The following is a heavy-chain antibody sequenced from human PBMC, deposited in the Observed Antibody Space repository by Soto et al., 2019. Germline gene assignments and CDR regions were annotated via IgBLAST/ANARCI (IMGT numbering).Heavy chain of an antibody. Sequence: SSVKVSCKASGYTFTSYGISWVRRAPGQGLEWMGWISAYNGNTNYAQKLQGRVTMTTDTSTSTAYMELRSLRSDDTAVYYCARDRFRIGYCSSTSCYNWFDPWGQGTLVTVSS. V-gene: IGHV1-18*01. CDR1: GYTFTSYG. CDR2: ISAYNGNT. D-gene: IGHD2-2*01. J-gene: IGHJ5*02. CDR3: ARDRFRIGYCSSTSCYNWFDP.